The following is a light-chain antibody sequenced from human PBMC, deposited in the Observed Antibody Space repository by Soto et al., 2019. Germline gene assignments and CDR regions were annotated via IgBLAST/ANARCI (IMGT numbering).Light chain of an antibody. J-gene: IGKJ5*01. V-gene: IGKV3-15*01. Sequence: EIVMTQSPATLSVSPGERATLSCRASQSVSSNLAWYQQKPGQAPRLLIYGASTRATGIPARFSGSGSWTEFTLTISSLQAEDFAVYYCQQYNNWPPNFGQGTRLEIK. CDR3: QQYNNWPPN. CDR2: GAS. CDR1: QSVSSN.